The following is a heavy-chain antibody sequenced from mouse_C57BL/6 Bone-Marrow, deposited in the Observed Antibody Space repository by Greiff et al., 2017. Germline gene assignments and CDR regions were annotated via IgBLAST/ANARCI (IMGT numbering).Heavy chain of an antibody. J-gene: IGHJ2*01. Sequence: QVQLQQPGAELVKPGASVKLSCKASGYTFTSYWMQWVKQRPGQGLEWIGEIAPSDSYTNYNQKFKGKATLTVDTSSSTAYMQLSSLASEDSAVYYCARDWDGYFDYWGQGTTLTVSS. CDR2: IAPSDSYT. V-gene: IGHV1-50*01. CDR3: ARDWDGYFDY. D-gene: IGHD4-1*01. CDR1: GYTFTSYW.